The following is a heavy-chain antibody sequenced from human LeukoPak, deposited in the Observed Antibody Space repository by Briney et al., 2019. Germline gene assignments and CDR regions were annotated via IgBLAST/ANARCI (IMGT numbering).Heavy chain of an antibody. CDR2: ISGSGGST. V-gene: IGHV3-23*01. CDR1: GFTFSSYS. J-gene: IGHJ4*02. D-gene: IGHD5-24*01. CDR3: AKGGPQFFDY. Sequence: GGSLRLSCAASGFTFSSYSMNWVRQAPGKGLEWVSTISGSGGSTYSTDSVKGRFTISRDNSKSTLYLQMNSLRVEDTAIYYCAKGGPQFFDYWGQGTLVTVSS.